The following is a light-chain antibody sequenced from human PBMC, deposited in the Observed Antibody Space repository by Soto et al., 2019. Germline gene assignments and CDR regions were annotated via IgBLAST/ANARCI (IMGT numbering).Light chain of an antibody. CDR2: STT. CDR1: TGAVTSVYY. Sequence: QAVVTQEPSLTVYPGVTVTLTCASSTGAVTSVYYPNWFQQKPGQPPRALIYSTTYKHSWTPARFSGSLLGGKAALTLSGVPAEDEADYYCLLFYGERVVFGGGTQLTLL. CDR3: LLFYGERVV. J-gene: IGLJ2*01. V-gene: IGLV7-43*01.